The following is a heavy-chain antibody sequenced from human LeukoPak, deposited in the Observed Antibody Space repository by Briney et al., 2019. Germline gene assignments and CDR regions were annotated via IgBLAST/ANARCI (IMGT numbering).Heavy chain of an antibody. CDR1: GGSFSGYY. J-gene: IGHJ4*02. CDR2: INHSGST. V-gene: IGHV4-34*01. Sequence: SETLSLTCAVYGGSFSGYYWSWIRQPPGKGLEWIGEINHSGSTNYNPSLKSRVTISVDTSKNQFSLKLSSVTAADTAVYYSARGDVQLERRAGYYFDYWGQGTLVTVSS. CDR3: ARGDVQLERRAGYYFDY. D-gene: IGHD1-1*01.